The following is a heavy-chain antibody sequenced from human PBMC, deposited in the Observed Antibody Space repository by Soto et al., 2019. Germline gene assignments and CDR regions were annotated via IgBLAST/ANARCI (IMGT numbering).Heavy chain of an antibody. Sequence: VASVKVSCKASGGTFSSYAISWVRQAPGQGLEWMGGIIPIFGTANYAQKFQGRVTITADESTSTAYMELSSLRSEDTAVYYCARETPAPITIFGVYYYYGMDVWGQGTTVTVS. J-gene: IGHJ6*02. CDR3: ARETPAPITIFGVYYYYGMDV. D-gene: IGHD3-3*01. V-gene: IGHV1-69*13. CDR2: IIPIFGTA. CDR1: GGTFSSYA.